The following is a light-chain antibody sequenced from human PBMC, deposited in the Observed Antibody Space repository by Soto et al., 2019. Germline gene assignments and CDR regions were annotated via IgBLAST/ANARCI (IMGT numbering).Light chain of an antibody. J-gene: IGLJ3*02. CDR3: QTWGTGHWV. CDR1: SSDVGGYNY. CDR2: EVS. V-gene: IGLV2-8*01. Sequence: QSALTQPPSASGSPGQSVTISCTGTSSDVGGYNYVSWYQQHPGKAPKLMIYEVSKRPSGVPDRFSGSKSGNTASLTVSGLQAEDEADYYCQTWGTGHWVFGGGTKLTVL.